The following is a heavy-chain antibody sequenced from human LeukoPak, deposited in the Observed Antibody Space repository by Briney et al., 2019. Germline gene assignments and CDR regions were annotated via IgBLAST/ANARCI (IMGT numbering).Heavy chain of an antibody. V-gene: IGHV3-20*04. D-gene: IGHD2-15*01. Sequence: GGSLRLSCAASGFTFDDYGMSWVRQAPGKGLEWVSGINWNGGSTGYADSVKGRFTISRDNAKNSLYLQMNSLRAEDTALYYCARDHMAGSGGWFDPGGQGTLVTVSS. CDR3: ARDHMAGSGGWFDP. CDR1: GFTFDDYG. J-gene: IGHJ5*02. CDR2: INWNGGST.